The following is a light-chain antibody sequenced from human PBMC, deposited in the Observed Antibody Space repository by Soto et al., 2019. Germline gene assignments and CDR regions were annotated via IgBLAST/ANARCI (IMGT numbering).Light chain of an antibody. V-gene: IGKV3-15*01. J-gene: IGKJ4*01. CDR2: GAS. Sequence: EIAMTQSPATLSVSPGERATLSCRTSQSVSSDLAWYQQKPGQAPRLLIYGASTRATGIPARFSGSGSGTEFTLTISSLQSEDFAVYYCQEYIKWPRLTFGGGTRVEIK. CDR1: QSVSSD. CDR3: QEYIKWPRLT.